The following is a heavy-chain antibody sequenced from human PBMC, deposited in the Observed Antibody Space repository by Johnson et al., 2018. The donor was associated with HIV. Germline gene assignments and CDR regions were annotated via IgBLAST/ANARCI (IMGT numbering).Heavy chain of an antibody. Sequence: QVHLVESGGHFVKPGGSLRLSCAASGFTFSDYYMSWIRQAPGKGLEWISYISSSGSTIYYADSVKGRFTISRDNAKNSLYLQMNSLRAEDTAVYYCASGWGIVVSDAFDIWGQGTMVTVSS. CDR3: ASGWGIVVSDAFDI. V-gene: IGHV3-11*04. D-gene: IGHD6-19*01. CDR2: ISSSGSTI. CDR1: GFTFSDYY. J-gene: IGHJ3*02.